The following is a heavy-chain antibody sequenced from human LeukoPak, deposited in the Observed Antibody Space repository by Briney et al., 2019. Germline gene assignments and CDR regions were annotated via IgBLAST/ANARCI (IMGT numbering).Heavy chain of an antibody. CDR3: ARRAYSSSWFFDY. CDR2: IYHSGST. D-gene: IGHD6-13*01. J-gene: IGHJ4*02. V-gene: IGHV4-38-2*02. Sequence: SETLSLTCTVSGYSISSGYYWGWIRQPPEKGLEWIGSIYHSGSTYYNPSLKSRVTISVDTSKNQFSLKLSSVTAADTAVYYCARRAYSSSWFFDYWGQGTLVTVSS. CDR1: GYSISSGYY.